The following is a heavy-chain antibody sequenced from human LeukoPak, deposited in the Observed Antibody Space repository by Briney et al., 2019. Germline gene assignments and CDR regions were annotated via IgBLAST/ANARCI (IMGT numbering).Heavy chain of an antibody. V-gene: IGHV3-21*01. CDR3: ARDRSSSEAAIFDY. J-gene: IGHJ4*02. CDR2: ISSSSSYI. CDR1: GFTFSSYS. D-gene: IGHD6-6*01. Sequence: PGGSLRLSCAASGFTFSSYSMNWVRQAPGKGLEWVSSISSSSSYIYYADSVKGRFTISRDNAKNSLYLQMNSLRAEDTAVYYCARDRSSSEAAIFDYWGQGTLVTVSS.